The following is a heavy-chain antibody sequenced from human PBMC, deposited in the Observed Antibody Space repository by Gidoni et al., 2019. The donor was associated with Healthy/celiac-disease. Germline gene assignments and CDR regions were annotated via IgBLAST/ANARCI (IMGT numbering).Heavy chain of an antibody. CDR3: AKDLHGAHYDFWSGYFAGFGFDY. D-gene: IGHD3-3*01. CDR1: GFTFDDYT. Sequence: EVQLVESGGVVVQPGGSLRLSCAASGFTFDDYTMPWVRQAPGKGLEWVSLISWDGGSTYYADSVKGRFTISRDNSKNSLYLQMNSLRTEDTALYYCAKDLHGAHYDFWSGYFAGFGFDYWGQGTLVTVSS. V-gene: IGHV3-43*01. CDR2: ISWDGGST. J-gene: IGHJ4*02.